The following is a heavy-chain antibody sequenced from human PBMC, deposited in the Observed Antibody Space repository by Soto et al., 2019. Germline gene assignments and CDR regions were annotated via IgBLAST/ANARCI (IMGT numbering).Heavy chain of an antibody. CDR2: ISSSSSYI. CDR1: RFTWSSYS. CDR3: ASLGYSYGSDFDY. Sequence: VGTLRLSCEASRFTWSSYSMKWIRHVPGKGLEWVSSISSSSSYIYYADSVKGRFTISRDNAKNSLYLQMNSLRAEDTAVYYCASLGYSYGSDFDYWGQGTLVTVSS. D-gene: IGHD5-18*01. V-gene: IGHV3-21*01. J-gene: IGHJ4*02.